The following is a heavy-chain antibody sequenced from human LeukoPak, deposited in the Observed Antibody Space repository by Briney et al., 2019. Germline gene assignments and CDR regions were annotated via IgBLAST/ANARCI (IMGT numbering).Heavy chain of an antibody. CDR1: GFTFSNYG. D-gene: IGHD3-22*01. Sequence: PGGSLRLSCAASGFTFSNYGMHWVRQAPGKGLEWVAFIRYDGTNKYYADSVKGRFTISRDNSKNTLYLQMNSLRAEDTAVFYCATFPYYFDSSGSYYFDFWGQGTQVTVSS. J-gene: IGHJ4*02. CDR3: ATFPYYFDSSGSYYFDF. CDR2: IRYDGTNK. V-gene: IGHV3-30*02.